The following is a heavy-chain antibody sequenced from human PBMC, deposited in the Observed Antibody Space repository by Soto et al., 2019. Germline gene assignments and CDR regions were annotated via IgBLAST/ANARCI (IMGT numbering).Heavy chain of an antibody. CDR3: ARSTGYCSSTSCRLAFEI. D-gene: IGHD2-2*01. CDR2: IKQDGSEK. V-gene: IGHV3-7*01. J-gene: IGHJ3*02. Sequence: EVQLVESGGGLVQPGGSLRLSCAASGFTFSSYWMSWVRQAPGKGLEWVANIKQDGSEKYYVDSVKGRFTISRDNAKTSHYLKVNRLRAEDTPVYYCARSTGYCSSTSCRLAFEIWGQGTMVTVSS. CDR1: GFTFSSYW.